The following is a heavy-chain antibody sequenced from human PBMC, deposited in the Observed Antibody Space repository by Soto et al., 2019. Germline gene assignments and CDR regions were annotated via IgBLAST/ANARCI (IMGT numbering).Heavy chain of an antibody. V-gene: IGHV3-23*01. CDR2: ISGSGGST. D-gene: IGHD1-26*01. J-gene: IGHJ4*02. CDR3: AKDVGVGATMAGEYFDY. CDR1: GFTFSSDA. Sequence: GFLRLSCSASGFTFSSDAMSWVRQAPGKGLEWVSAISGSGGSTYYADSVKGRFTISRDNSKNTLYLQMNSLRAEDTAVYYCAKDVGVGATMAGEYFDYWGQGTLVTVSS.